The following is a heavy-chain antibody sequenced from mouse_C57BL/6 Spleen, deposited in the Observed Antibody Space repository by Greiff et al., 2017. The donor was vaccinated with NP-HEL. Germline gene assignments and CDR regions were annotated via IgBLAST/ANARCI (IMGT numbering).Heavy chain of an antibody. D-gene: IGHD1-1*01. CDR3: ARREEGYYGSSSDY. Sequence: QVQLKQPGAELVKPGASVKLSCKASGYTFTSYWMQWVKQRPGQGLEWIGEIDPSDSYTNYNQKFKGKATLTVDTSSSTAYMQLSSLTSEDSAVYYCARREEGYYGSSSDYWGQGTTLTVSS. CDR2: IDPSDSYT. CDR1: GYTFTSYW. V-gene: IGHV1-50*01. J-gene: IGHJ2*01.